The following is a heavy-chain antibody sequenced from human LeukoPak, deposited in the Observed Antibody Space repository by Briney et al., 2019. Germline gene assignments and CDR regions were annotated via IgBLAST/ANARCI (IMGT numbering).Heavy chain of an antibody. CDR2: ISGSGGST. J-gene: IGHJ4*02. V-gene: IGHV3-23*01. CDR1: GFTFSSYA. Sequence: GGSLRLSCAASGFTFSSYAMSWFRQAPGKGLEWVSAISGSGGSTYYAGSVKGRFTISRDNSKNTLYLQMNSLRAEDTAVYYCALTTVTTYSFDYWGQGTLVTVSS. D-gene: IGHD4-17*01. CDR3: ALTTVTTYSFDY.